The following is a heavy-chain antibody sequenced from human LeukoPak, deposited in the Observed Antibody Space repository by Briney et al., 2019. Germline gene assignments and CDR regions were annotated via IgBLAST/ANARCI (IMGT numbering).Heavy chain of an antibody. Sequence: SETLSLTCTVSGGSISSYYWSWIRQPPGKGLEWIGYIYYSGSTDYNSSLKSRVTISVDMSKNQFSLKLSSVTAADTAVYYCARGGWSLDYWGQGTLVTVSS. V-gene: IGHV4-59*08. D-gene: IGHD3-10*01. CDR2: IYYSGST. J-gene: IGHJ4*02. CDR1: GGSISSYY. CDR3: ARGGWSLDY.